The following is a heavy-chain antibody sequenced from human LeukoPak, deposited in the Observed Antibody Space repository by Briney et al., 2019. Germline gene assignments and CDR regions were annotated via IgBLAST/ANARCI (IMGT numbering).Heavy chain of an antibody. CDR3: AKVANYGDYVDY. Sequence: GGSLRLSCAASGFTFSSYAMSWVRRAPGKGLEWVSVISGSGGNTYYADSVKGRFTISRDNSKNTLYLQMNSLRVEDTAVYYCAKVANYGDYVDYWGQGTLVTVSS. D-gene: IGHD4-17*01. J-gene: IGHJ4*02. CDR2: ISGSGGNT. CDR1: GFTFSSYA. V-gene: IGHV3-23*01.